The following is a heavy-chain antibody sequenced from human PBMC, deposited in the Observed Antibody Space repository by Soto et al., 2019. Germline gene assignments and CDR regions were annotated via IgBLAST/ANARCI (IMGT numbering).Heavy chain of an antibody. CDR2: TYYRSKWYD. CDR1: GDSGSSNSAA. J-gene: IGHJ6*02. CDR3: ARVRISKVRRVIMSHYGLAV. V-gene: IGHV6-1*01. D-gene: IGHD3-10*01. Sequence: SQTLSLTCAISGDSGSSNSAAWNWIRQSPSRGLEWLGRTYYRSKWYDDYAVSVKSRITINPDTSTNQFSLQLNSVTPEDTAVYYCARVRISKVRRVIMSHYGLAVWGQATTVTV.